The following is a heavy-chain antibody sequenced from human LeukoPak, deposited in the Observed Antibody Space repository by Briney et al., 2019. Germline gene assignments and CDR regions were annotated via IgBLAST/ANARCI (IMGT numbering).Heavy chain of an antibody. Sequence: ASVKVSCTASEYTFTGYYMHWVRQAPGQGLEWMRRINPNSGGTNYAQKFQGRVTMTRDTSISTAYMELSRLRSDDAAVYYCARGYSYGGGWGFDYWGQGTLVTVSS. D-gene: IGHD5-18*01. CDR3: ARGYSYGGGWGFDY. CDR1: EYTFTGYY. V-gene: IGHV1-2*06. J-gene: IGHJ4*02. CDR2: INPNSGGT.